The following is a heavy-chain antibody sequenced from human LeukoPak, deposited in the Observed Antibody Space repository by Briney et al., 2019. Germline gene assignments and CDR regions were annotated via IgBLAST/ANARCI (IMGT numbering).Heavy chain of an antibody. D-gene: IGHD3-10*01. Sequence: SVKVSCKASGGTFSSYAISWVRQAPGQGPEWMGRIIPIFGTANYAQKFQGRVTITTDESTSTAYMELSSLRSEDTAVYYCASDRLRGVRAFDIWGQGTMVTVSS. CDR1: GGTFSSYA. V-gene: IGHV1-69*05. J-gene: IGHJ3*02. CDR2: IIPIFGTA. CDR3: ASDRLRGVRAFDI.